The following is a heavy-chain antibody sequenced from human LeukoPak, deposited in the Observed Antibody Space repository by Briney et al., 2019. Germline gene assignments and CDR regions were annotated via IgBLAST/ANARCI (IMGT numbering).Heavy chain of an antibody. CDR1: GFTFSGSA. V-gene: IGHV3-73*01. Sequence: PGGSLRLSCAASGFTFSGSAMHWVRQASGKGLEWVGRIRSKANSYATAYAASVKGRFTISRDDSKNTAYLQMNSLKTEDTAVYYCTRHGVAVAGTKYYYYYYMDVWGKGTTVTVSS. D-gene: IGHD6-19*01. CDR3: TRHGVAVAGTKYYYYYYMDV. J-gene: IGHJ6*03. CDR2: IRSKANSYAT.